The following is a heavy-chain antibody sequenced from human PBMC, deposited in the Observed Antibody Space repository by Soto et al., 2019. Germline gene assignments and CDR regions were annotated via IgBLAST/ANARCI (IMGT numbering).Heavy chain of an antibody. Sequence: PGGSLRLSCAAAGFTVSSNYMSWVRQAPGKGLEWVSVIYSGGSTYYADSVKGRFTISRDNSKNTLYLQMNSLRAEDTAVYYCGRARYCSGGSCYSDAFDIWGQGTMVTVSS. V-gene: IGHV3-66*01. D-gene: IGHD2-15*01. J-gene: IGHJ3*02. CDR2: IYSGGST. CDR1: GFTVSSNY. CDR3: GRARYCSGGSCYSDAFDI.